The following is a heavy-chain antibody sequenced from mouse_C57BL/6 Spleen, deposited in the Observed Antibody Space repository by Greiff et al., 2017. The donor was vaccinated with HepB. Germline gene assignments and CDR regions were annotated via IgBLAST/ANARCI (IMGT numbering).Heavy chain of an antibody. Sequence: EVKLVESGGGLVKPGGSLKLSCAASGFTFSDYGMHWVRQAPEKGLEWVAYISSGSSTIYYADTVKGRFTISRDNATNTLFLQMTSLRSEDTAMYYCARKDYEGYFDYWGQGTTLTVSS. CDR2: ISSGSSTI. D-gene: IGHD1-1*01. CDR1: GFTFSDYG. J-gene: IGHJ2*01. V-gene: IGHV5-17*01. CDR3: ARKDYEGYFDY.